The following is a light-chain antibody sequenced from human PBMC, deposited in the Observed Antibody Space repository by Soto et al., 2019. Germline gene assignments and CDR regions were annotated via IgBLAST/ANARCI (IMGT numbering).Light chain of an antibody. J-gene: IGLJ3*02. CDR2: EVS. CDR1: SIDVGGHDY. V-gene: IGLV2-14*01. Sequence: QSALTQPASVSGSPGQSITISCTGTSIDVGGHDYVSWYQQHPGKVPKIIIYEVSDRPSGVSNRFSGSKSGNTASLTISGLQAEDEGHYYCISYRRNNTLVFGTGTKLTVL. CDR3: ISYRRNNTLV.